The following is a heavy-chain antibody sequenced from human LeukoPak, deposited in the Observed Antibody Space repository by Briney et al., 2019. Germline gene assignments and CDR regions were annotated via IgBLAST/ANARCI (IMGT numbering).Heavy chain of an antibody. CDR1: GGTFSSYA. Sequence: SVKVSCKASGGTFSSYAISWVRQAPGQGLEWMGGIIPIFGTANYAQKFQGRVTITADESTSTAYMELSSLRSEDTAVYYCASQYCSGGSCYSGDAFDIWGQGTMVTVSS. CDR3: ASQYCSGGSCYSGDAFDI. J-gene: IGHJ3*02. D-gene: IGHD2-15*01. CDR2: IIPIFGTA. V-gene: IGHV1-69*01.